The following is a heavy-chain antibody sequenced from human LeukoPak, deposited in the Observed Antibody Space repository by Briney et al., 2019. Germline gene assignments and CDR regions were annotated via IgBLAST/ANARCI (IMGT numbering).Heavy chain of an antibody. V-gene: IGHV4-4*02. CDR2: INHSGST. J-gene: IGHJ6*02. Sequence: SSETLSLTCAVSGGSVSHSNWWTWVRQPPGKGLEWIGEINHSGSTNYNPSLKSRVTISVDTSKNQFSLKLSSVTAADTAVYYCARGPYCSSTSCYSDGMDVWGQGTTVTVSS. CDR3: ARGPYCSSTSCYSDGMDV. CDR1: GGSVSHSNW. D-gene: IGHD2-2*01.